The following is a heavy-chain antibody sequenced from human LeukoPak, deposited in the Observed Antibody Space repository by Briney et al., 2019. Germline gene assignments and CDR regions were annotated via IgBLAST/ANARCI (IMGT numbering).Heavy chain of an antibody. D-gene: IGHD2-8*02. J-gene: IGHJ6*02. Sequence: GGSLRLSCAASGFTFSIYWMSWVRQAPGKVLEWVANINQNGSATYYVDSVKGRFTISRDNAKNTLFLQMNSLRAEDTAVFYCVRAGGPHTVDVWGQGTTVTVSS. CDR3: VRAGGPHTVDV. CDR2: INQNGSAT. V-gene: IGHV3-7*01. CDR1: GFTFSIYW.